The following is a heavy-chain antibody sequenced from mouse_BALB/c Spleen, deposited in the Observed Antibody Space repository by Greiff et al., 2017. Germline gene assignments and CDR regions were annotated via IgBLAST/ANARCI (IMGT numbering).Heavy chain of an antibody. CDR3: ARWMITTGY. V-gene: IGHV1-7*01. CDR2: INPSTGYT. Sequence: QVQLQQSGAELAEPGASVKMSCKASGYTFTSYWMHWVNQRPGQGLEWIGYINPSTGYTEYNQKFKDKATLTADKSSSTAYMQLSSLTSEDSAVYYCARWMITTGYWGQGTTLTVSS. J-gene: IGHJ2*01. CDR1: GYTFTSYW. D-gene: IGHD2-4*01.